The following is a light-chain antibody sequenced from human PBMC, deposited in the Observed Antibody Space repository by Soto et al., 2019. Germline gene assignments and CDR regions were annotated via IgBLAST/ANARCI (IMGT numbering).Light chain of an antibody. CDR2: DAV. V-gene: IGKV3D-20*01. Sequence: EVVLTQSPATLSLSPGERATLSCGASRSVSGNYLAWYQQRPGLAPRLLIYDAVTRATGIPDRFSGSGSGTEFTLSINRLEPEDFAVYYCQQYGDSPLVTFGQGTRLEIK. J-gene: IGKJ5*01. CDR1: RSVSGNY. CDR3: QQYGDSPLVT.